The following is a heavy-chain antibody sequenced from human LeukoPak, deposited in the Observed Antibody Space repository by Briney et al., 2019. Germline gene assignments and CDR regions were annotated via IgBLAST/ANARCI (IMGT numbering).Heavy chain of an antibody. CDR3: AREGGNDSSGSGAFDI. CDR1: GYTFTSNY. Sequence: ASVKVSCKAFGYTFTSNYMHWVRQAPGQGPEWMGVISHSGGSTNYAQKFQGRVTMTRDMSTSTDYLELSSLRSEDTAVYYCAREGGNDSSGSGAFDIWGQGTMVTVSS. D-gene: IGHD3-22*01. CDR2: ISHSGGST. J-gene: IGHJ3*02. V-gene: IGHV1-46*01.